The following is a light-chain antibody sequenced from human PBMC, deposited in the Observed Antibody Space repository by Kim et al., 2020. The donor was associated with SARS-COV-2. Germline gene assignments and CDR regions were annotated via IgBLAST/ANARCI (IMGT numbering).Light chain of an antibody. CDR1: SSDVGGYNY. CDR3: TSYTSSTTWV. Sequence: GQSITIPCTGTSSDVGGYNYVSWYQQHPGKAPKVMIYDVTERPSGVSNRFSGSKSGNTASLTISGLQAEDEADYYCTSYTSSTTWVFGGGTQLTVL. V-gene: IGLV2-14*04. J-gene: IGLJ3*02. CDR2: DVT.